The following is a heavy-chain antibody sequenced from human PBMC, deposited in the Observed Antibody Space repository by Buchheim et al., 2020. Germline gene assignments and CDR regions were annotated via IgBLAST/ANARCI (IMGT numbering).Heavy chain of an antibody. CDR2: SMFVGGGN. V-gene: IGHV3-74*01. CDR1: GFTPSSYW. J-gene: IGHJ4*02. CDR3: ARSDYFDY. Sequence: EVQLVESGGGLVQPGGSRRPSCAASGFTPSSYWWHWVRQPPGKGLFCVSRSMFVGGGNFYAAPVKGRFFISRANAKNTLYLQMNSLRAEDTAVYYCARSDYFDYWGQGTL.